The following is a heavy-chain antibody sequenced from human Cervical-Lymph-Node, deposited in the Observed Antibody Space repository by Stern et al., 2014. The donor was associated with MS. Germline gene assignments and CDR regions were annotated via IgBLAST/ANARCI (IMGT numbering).Heavy chain of an antibody. CDR1: GYTFTSYG. D-gene: IGHD2-8*01. J-gene: IGHJ4*02. CDR3: ARDKMHAFDY. Sequence: QVQLVQSGTEVKKPGASLIVSCKASGYTFTSYGISWVRQAPGQGLEWVGWISVDSGTTKYAQNLRDRITLTRDTSTGTAYMELRTLRSEDTAVYYCARDKMHAFDYWGQGTLVSVSS. V-gene: IGHV1-18*01. CDR2: ISVDSGTT.